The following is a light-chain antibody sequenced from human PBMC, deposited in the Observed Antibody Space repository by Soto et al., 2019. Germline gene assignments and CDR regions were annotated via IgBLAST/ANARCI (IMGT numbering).Light chain of an antibody. CDR1: SSDVGGYNY. Sequence: QSALTQPASVSGSPGQSITISCSGTSSDVGGYNYVSWYQQHLGKAPKLVVYDVSNRPSGLSNRFSGSKSGNTASLTISGLQAEEEADYCCSSYTTSSTLVFGGGTKLTVL. J-gene: IGLJ2*01. CDR2: DVS. CDR3: SSYTTSSTLV. V-gene: IGLV2-14*01.